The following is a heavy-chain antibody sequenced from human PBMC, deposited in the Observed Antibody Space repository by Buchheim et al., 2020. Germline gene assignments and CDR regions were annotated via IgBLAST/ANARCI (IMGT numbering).Heavy chain of an antibody. Sequence: EVQLVESGGGLVKPGGSLRLSCAASGFSISDAWMNWVRQAPGKGLEWVGRIKSNLVGGTIEYAAPVKCRFNIARDDSRKPVHLQMNNLRSEDTGLYYCTTAPVTARPGFFDFWGQGTL. V-gene: IGHV3-15*07. CDR1: GFSISDAW. CDR2: IKSNLVGGTI. CDR3: TTAPVTARPGFFDF. J-gene: IGHJ4*02. D-gene: IGHD6-6*01.